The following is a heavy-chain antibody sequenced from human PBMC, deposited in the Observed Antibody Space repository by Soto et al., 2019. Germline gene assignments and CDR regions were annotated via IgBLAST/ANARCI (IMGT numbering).Heavy chain of an antibody. D-gene: IGHD3-22*01. CDR1: GYTFTSYD. CDR3: GRDLRGHYYDSSGYYYYGMDV. J-gene: IGHJ6*02. Sequence: ASVKVSCKASGYTFTSYDINWVRQATGQGLEWMGWMNPNSGNTGYAQKFQGRVTMTRNTSISTAYMALSSLRSEDTAVYYCGRDLRGHYYDSSGYYYYGMDVWGQGTTVTVSS. CDR2: MNPNSGNT. V-gene: IGHV1-8*01.